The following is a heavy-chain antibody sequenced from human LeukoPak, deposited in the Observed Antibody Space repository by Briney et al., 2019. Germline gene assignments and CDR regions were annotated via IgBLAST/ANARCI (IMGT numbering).Heavy chain of an antibody. CDR3: ARDDYGDYRADY. V-gene: IGHV3-74*01. CDR2: INSDGSST. Sequence: GGSLRLSCAASGFTSSSYWMHWVRQAPGKGLVWVSRINSDGSSTSYADSVKGRFTISRDNAKNTLYLQMNSLRAEDTAVYYCARDDYGDYRADYWGQGTLVTVSS. CDR1: GFTSSSYW. J-gene: IGHJ4*02. D-gene: IGHD4-17*01.